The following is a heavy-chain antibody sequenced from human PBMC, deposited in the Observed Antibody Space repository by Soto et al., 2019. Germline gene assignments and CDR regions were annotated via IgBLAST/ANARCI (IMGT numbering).Heavy chain of an antibody. J-gene: IGHJ3*02. CDR1: GFTFSSYA. CDR3: AKDRNYYDSSALLAFDI. CDR2: ISGSGGST. V-gene: IGHV3-23*01. D-gene: IGHD3-22*01. Sequence: GGSLRLSCAASGFTFSSYAMSWVRQAPGKGLEWVSAISGSGGSTYYADSVKGRFTISRDNSKNTLYLQMNSLRAEDTAVYYCAKDRNYYDSSALLAFDIWGQGTMVTVSS.